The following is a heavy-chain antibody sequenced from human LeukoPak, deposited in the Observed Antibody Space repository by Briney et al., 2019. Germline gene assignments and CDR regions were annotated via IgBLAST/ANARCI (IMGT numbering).Heavy chain of an antibody. D-gene: IGHD3-16*02. Sequence: SVKVSCKASGGTFSSYAISWVRQAPGQGLEWMGGIIPIFGTANYAQKFQGRVTITADESTSTAYMELSSLRSEDTAVCYCARGRPYYDYVWGSYRDFDYWGQGTLVTVSS. V-gene: IGHV1-69*01. CDR2: IIPIFGTA. CDR1: GGTFSSYA. J-gene: IGHJ4*02. CDR3: ARGRPYYDYVWGSYRDFDY.